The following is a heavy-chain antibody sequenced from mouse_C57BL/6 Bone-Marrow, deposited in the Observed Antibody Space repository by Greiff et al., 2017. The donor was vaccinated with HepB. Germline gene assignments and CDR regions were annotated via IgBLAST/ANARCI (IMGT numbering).Heavy chain of an antibody. J-gene: IGHJ4*01. CDR2: IWGYGST. Sequence: VQLQESGPGLVAPSQSLSITCTVSGFSLTSSGVSWVRQPPGKGLEWLGVIWGYGSTNYHSALISRLGISKANSKSQVFLQLNSLQTDDTATYYCAKLYTVVAPDYAMDYWGQGTSVTVSS. CDR3: AKLYTVVAPDYAMDY. V-gene: IGHV2-3*01. D-gene: IGHD1-1*01. CDR1: GFSLTSSG.